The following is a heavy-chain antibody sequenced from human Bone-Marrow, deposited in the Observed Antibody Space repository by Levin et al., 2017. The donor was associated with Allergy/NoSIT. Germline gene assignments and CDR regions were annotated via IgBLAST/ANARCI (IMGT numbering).Heavy chain of an antibody. Sequence: GESLKISCKGFGHSFSNYWIAWVRQMPGKGLEWIGIIDPGDSDTRYSPSFQGQVSMSADRSINTAYLQWNSLKASDTAMYYCARRGSLDYWGQGTLVTVSP. CDR2: IDPGDSDT. D-gene: IGHD6-13*01. V-gene: IGHV5-51*01. J-gene: IGHJ4*02. CDR3: ARRGSLDY. CDR1: GHSFSNYW.